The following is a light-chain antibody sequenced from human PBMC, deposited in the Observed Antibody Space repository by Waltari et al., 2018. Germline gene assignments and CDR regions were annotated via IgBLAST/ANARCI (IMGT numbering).Light chain of an antibody. Sequence: QSLLTHPHPPARPPGQRATLSRTGRAPNIGGNHANSAQQHPETAATLLIYRHGQRPAGVPDRCSGSKTCTSASLAISGLQSDDEADYYCASWDDSLNGHWVFGGGTKVTVL. J-gene: IGLJ3*02. CDR3: ASWDDSLNGHWV. CDR2: RHG. V-gene: IGLV1-44*01. CDR1: APNIGGNH.